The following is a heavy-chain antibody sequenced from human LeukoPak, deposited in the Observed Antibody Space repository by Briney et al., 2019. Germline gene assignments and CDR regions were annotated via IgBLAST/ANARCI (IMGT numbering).Heavy chain of an antibody. D-gene: IGHD6-19*01. CDR1: GFTFSSHA. CDR3: AKLGWVGMPSSFGY. J-gene: IGHJ4*02. Sequence: GGSQRLSCAASGFTFSSHALNWVRQAPGKGLEWLSVITSGGDSTYYADSVKGRFTTSRDNSKNTLYLQMNSLGAEDTAVYYCAKLGWVGMPSSFGYWAQRTLVTVSS. V-gene: IGHV3-23*01. CDR2: ITSGGDST.